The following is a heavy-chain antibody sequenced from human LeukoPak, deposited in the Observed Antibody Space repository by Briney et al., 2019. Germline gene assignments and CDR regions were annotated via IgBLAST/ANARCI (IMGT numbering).Heavy chain of an antibody. CDR3: ARDSSVFQFDY. Sequence: GGSLRLSCAASGLTFSSYWMHWVRQAPGKGLVWVSRINSDGSSTSYADSVKGRFTISRDNAKNTLYLQMNSLRAEDTAVYYCARDSSVFQFDYWGQGTLVTVSS. V-gene: IGHV3-74*01. CDR1: GLTFSSYW. CDR2: INSDGSST. D-gene: IGHD2-21*01. J-gene: IGHJ4*02.